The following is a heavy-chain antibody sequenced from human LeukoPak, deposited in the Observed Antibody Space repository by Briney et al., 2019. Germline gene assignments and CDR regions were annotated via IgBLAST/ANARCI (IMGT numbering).Heavy chain of an antibody. CDR3: ARVADPYSGSYFDY. Sequence: AAVTVSCKASGYTFTSYGISWVRQAPGQGLEWMGWISAYNGNTNYAQKLQGRVTMTTDTSTSTAYMELRSLRSDDTAVYYCARVADPYSGSYFDYWGQGTLVTVSS. D-gene: IGHD1-26*01. CDR1: GYTFTSYG. J-gene: IGHJ4*02. V-gene: IGHV1-18*01. CDR2: ISAYNGNT.